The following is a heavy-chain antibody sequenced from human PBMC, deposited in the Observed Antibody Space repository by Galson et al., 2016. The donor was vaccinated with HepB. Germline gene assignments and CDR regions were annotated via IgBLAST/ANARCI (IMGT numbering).Heavy chain of an antibody. CDR3: AKLGMPAYIWGSYRPGFYFDH. J-gene: IGHJ4*02. Sequence: SLRLSCAASEFTFSTYGMHWVRQAPGKGLEWVALIWHDGSNKYYADSVKGRFTISRDNPKNTMYLQMNSLKVEDTAVYYCAKLGMPAYIWGSYRPGFYFDHWAQGTLVTVSS. CDR1: EFTFSTYG. V-gene: IGHV3-33*06. D-gene: IGHD3-16*02. CDR2: IWHDGSNK.